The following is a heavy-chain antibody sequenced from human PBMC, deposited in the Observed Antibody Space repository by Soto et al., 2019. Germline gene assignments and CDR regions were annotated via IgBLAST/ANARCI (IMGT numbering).Heavy chain of an antibody. J-gene: IGHJ4*02. Sequence: GESLKISCKGSGYSFTSYWISWVRQMPGKGLEWMGRIDPSDSYTNYSPSFQGHVTISADKSISTAYLQWSSLKASDTAMYYCARHTGIQLWLAYWGQGTLVTVS. CDR2: IDPSDSYT. V-gene: IGHV5-10-1*01. CDR3: ARHTGIQLWLAY. CDR1: GYSFTSYW. D-gene: IGHD5-18*01.